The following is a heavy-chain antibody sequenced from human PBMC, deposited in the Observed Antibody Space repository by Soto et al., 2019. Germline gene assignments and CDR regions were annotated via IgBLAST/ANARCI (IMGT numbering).Heavy chain of an antibody. Sequence: SETLSLTCTVSGGSISSSSYYWGWIRQPPGKGLEGIGSIYYSGSTYYNPSLKSRVTISVDTSKNQFSLKLSSVTAADTAVYYCARHYGDYPIYYFDYWGQGTLVTVSS. CDR3: ARHYGDYPIYYFDY. CDR2: IYYSGST. V-gene: IGHV4-39*01. CDR1: GGSISSSSYY. D-gene: IGHD4-17*01. J-gene: IGHJ4*02.